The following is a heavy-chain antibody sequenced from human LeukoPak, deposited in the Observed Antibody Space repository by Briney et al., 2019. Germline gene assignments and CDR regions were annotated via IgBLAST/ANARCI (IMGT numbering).Heavy chain of an antibody. V-gene: IGHV1-69*04. CDR2: IIPSLGIP. CDR1: GGTFSSYA. D-gene: IGHD2-2*01. Sequence: ASVKVSCKASGGTFSSYAISWVRQAPGQGLEWVGRIIPSLGIPTYAQQFQGRVAITADTSTSTAFMELSGLTSEGTAVYYCAQRLSWLDPWGQGTRVTVSS. J-gene: IGHJ5*02. CDR3: AQRLSWLDP.